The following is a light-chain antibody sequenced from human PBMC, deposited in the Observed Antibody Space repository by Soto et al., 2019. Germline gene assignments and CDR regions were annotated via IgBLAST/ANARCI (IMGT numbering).Light chain of an antibody. CDR3: QKYGVSPST. V-gene: IGKV3-20*01. J-gene: IGKJ4*01. Sequence: EIVLTQSPGTLSLTQGERATLSCRASQSVSSSYLAWYQQKPGQAPRLLIYGASSRPTGIPDRFSGSGSGTDFTLTISRLEPEDFAMYYCQKYGVSPSTFGGGTKVEIK. CDR1: QSVSSSY. CDR2: GAS.